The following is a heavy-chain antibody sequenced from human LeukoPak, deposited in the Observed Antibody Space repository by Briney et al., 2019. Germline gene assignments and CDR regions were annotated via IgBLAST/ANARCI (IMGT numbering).Heavy chain of an antibody. CDR3: TKSRSSWSDDTFDI. J-gene: IGHJ3*02. D-gene: IGHD6-13*01. Sequence: GGPLRLSCAASGFTFSGNGMFWVRQAPGKGLEWISSISTGGTYIYYADSVKGRFTISRDNAKNSLYLQMSSLRAEDTAVYYCTKSRSSWSDDTFDIWGQGTMVTVSS. CDR1: GFTFSGNG. V-gene: IGHV3-21*01. CDR2: ISTGGTYI.